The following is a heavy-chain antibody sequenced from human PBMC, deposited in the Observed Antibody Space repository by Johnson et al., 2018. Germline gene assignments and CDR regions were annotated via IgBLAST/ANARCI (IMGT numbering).Heavy chain of an antibody. V-gene: IGHV3-30-3*01. CDR2: ISYDGRNK. D-gene: IGHD3-22*01. CDR1: GFTFSSYA. Sequence: QVQLVQSGGGVVQPGRSLRLSCAASGFTFSSYAMHWVRQAPGKGLEWVAVISYDGRNKYYADSVKGRFTIPRDNSKNTLYLQMNRLRAEDKAVYYCARDQGHGDSSGYAGPPGPSGFWGQGTMVTVSS. CDR3: ARDQGHGDSSGYAGPPGPSGF. J-gene: IGHJ3*01.